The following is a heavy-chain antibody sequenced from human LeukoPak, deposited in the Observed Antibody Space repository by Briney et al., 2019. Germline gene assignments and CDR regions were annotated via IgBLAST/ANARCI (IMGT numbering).Heavy chain of an antibody. V-gene: IGHV4-59*12. Sequence: PSETLSLTCAVYGGSFSGYYWSWIRQPPGKGLEWIGYIYYSGSTNYNPSLKSRVTISVDTSKNQFSLKLSSVTAADTAVYYCARDGDSSSFGYWGQGTLVTVSS. CDR3: ARDGDSSSFGY. J-gene: IGHJ4*02. CDR1: GGSFSGYY. D-gene: IGHD6-13*01. CDR2: IYYSGST.